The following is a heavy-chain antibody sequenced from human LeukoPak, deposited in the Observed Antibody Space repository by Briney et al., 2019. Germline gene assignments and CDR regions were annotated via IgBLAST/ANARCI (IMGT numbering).Heavy chain of an antibody. CDR2: INWNGGST. J-gene: IGHJ3*02. CDR1: GFTFDDYG. D-gene: IGHD6-13*01. V-gene: IGHV3-20*04. CDR3: ASVKGSSSWHTFEI. Sequence: GGSLRLSCAASGFTFDDYGMTWVPQAPGKGLEWVSGINWNGGSTGYADSVKSRFTISRDNAKNSLYLQMNSLRAEDTALYYCASVKGSSSWHTFEIWGQGTMATVSS.